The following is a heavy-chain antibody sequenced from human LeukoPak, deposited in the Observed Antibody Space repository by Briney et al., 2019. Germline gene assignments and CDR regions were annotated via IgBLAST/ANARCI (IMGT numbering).Heavy chain of an antibody. V-gene: IGHV1-46*01. CDR3: ARAMADDAFDI. J-gene: IGHJ3*02. D-gene: IGHD5-24*01. Sequence: ASVKVSCKASGYTFTSYYMHWVRQAPGQGLERMGIINPSGGSTSYAQKFQGRVTMTRDTSTSTVYMELSSLRSEDTAVYYCARAMADDAFDIWGQGTMVTVSS. CDR2: INPSGGST. CDR1: GYTFTSYY.